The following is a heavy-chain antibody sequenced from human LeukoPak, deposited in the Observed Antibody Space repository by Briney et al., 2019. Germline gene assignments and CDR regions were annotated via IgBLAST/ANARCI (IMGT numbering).Heavy chain of an antibody. V-gene: IGHV4-39*07. CDR3: ARVGDYYDSSGYYYYYMDV. CDR1: GGSISSSSYY. CDR2: IYYSGST. D-gene: IGHD3-22*01. Sequence: PSETLSLTCTVSGGSISSSSYYWGWIRQPPGKGLEWIGSIYYSGSTYYNPSLKSRVTISVDTSKNQFSLKLSSVTAADTAVYYCARVGDYYDSSGYYYYYMDVWGKGTTVTVSS. J-gene: IGHJ6*03.